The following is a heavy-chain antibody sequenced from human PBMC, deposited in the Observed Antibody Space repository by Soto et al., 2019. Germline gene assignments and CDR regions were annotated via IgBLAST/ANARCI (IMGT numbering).Heavy chain of an antibody. CDR1: GDSVSRNSAA. V-gene: IGHV6-1*01. D-gene: IGHD2-15*01. CDR2: TYYRSKWYN. CDR3: VREGGGVEVAADSEFED. J-gene: IGHJ4*02. Sequence: SQTLSLTCAISGDSVSRNSAAWNWIRQSPSRGLEWLGRTYYRSKWYNDYAVSVKSRITINPDTSKNQFSLQLNSVTPEDTPVFYCVREGGGVEVAADSEFEDWGKVTLV.